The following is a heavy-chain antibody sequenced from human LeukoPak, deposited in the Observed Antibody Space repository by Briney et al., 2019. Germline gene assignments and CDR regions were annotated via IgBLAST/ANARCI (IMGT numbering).Heavy chain of an antibody. Sequence: GGSLRLSCAASGFTVSSNYMSWVRQAPGKGLEWVSFIYSGGITYYADSVKGRFTLSRDNSKNTLYLQMNSLRAEDTAVYYCARGGYSSGWYLDYWGQGTLVTVSS. CDR2: IYSGGIT. D-gene: IGHD6-19*01. CDR3: ARGGYSSGWYLDY. J-gene: IGHJ4*02. V-gene: IGHV3-66*01. CDR1: GFTVSSNY.